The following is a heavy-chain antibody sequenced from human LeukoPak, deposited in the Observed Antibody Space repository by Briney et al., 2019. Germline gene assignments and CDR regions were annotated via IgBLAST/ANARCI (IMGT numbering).Heavy chain of an antibody. J-gene: IGHJ6*02. Sequence: GGSLRLSCVASGFTVNRYYMNWVRQAPGKGLEWVSLIYSGGATDYADSVKGRFTISRDISKNTVYLQMTSLRAEDTAVYYCAKEDCSSSSCYAANGMDVWGQGTTVTVSS. CDR1: GFTVNRYY. CDR3: AKEDCSSSSCYAANGMDV. CDR2: IYSGGAT. D-gene: IGHD2-2*01. V-gene: IGHV3-66*01.